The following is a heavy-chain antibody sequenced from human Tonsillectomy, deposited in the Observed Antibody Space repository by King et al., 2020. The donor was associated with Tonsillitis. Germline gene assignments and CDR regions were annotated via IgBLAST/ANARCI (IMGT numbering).Heavy chain of an antibody. J-gene: IGHJ4*02. CDR3: TRERYGGHDY. V-gene: IGHV3-74*01. CDR2: IKDDESRK. D-gene: IGHD3-10*01. CDR1: GFTVSNYW. Sequence: VQLVESGGGLVQPGGSLRLSCAASGFTVSNYWMYWVRQAPGKGRVWASGIKDDESRKSYADSVKGRFTISRDNAQKAVFLQMNSLRPEDTAIYYCTRERYGGHDYWRQGTLVTVSS.